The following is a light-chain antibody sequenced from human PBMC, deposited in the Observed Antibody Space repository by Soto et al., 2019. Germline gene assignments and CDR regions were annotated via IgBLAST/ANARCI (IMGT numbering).Light chain of an antibody. Sequence: EIVLTQSPGTLSLSPGERATLSCRASQSVSSSYLAWYQQKPGQAPRLLIYGASSRATGIPDRFSGSGSGPDFTLTISRLEPEDFSMYNCQPDGNSPIPYGARTRLEVK. CDR2: GAS. CDR1: QSVSSSY. J-gene: IGKJ5*01. CDR3: QPDGNSPIP. V-gene: IGKV3-20*01.